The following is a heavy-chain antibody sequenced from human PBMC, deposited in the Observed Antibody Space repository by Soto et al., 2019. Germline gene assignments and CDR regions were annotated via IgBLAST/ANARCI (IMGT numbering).Heavy chain of an antibody. CDR1: GFTFSGFD. J-gene: IGHJ4*02. Sequence: GGSLRLSCEASGFTFSGFDMHWVHQPTGKGLEWVSTIGTAGDTYYAVSVKGRFTISRDNAKNSLSLQMNSLRAGDTAVYFCARGQEVGAHFFDSWGQGTQVTVSS. V-gene: IGHV3-13*01. CDR2: IGTAGDT. CDR3: ARGQEVGAHFFDS. D-gene: IGHD2-15*01.